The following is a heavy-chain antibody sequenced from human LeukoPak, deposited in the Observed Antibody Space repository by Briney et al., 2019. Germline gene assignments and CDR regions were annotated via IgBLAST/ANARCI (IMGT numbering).Heavy chain of an antibody. CDR1: GFTFSSYA. CDR3: AKVVVPAAIVPNWFDP. D-gene: IGHD2-2*02. J-gene: IGHJ5*02. CDR2: ISSSGGST. V-gene: IGHV3-23*01. Sequence: GGSLRLSCAVSGFTFSSYAMSWVRQAPGKGLEWVSAISSSGGSTYYADSVKGRFTISRDNSKNTLYLQMNSLRAEDTAVYYCAKVVVPAAIVPNWFDPWGQGTLVTVSS.